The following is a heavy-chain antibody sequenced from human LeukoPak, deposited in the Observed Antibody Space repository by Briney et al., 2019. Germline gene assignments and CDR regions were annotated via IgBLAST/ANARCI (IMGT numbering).Heavy chain of an antibody. CDR3: ARDRLVRGRDYYYYYMDV. V-gene: IGHV3-7*01. D-gene: IGHD3-10*01. CDR2: IKQDGSEK. J-gene: IGHJ6*03. Sequence: PGGSLRLSCAASGFTFSSYWMSWVRQAPGKGLEWVANIKQDGSEKYNVDSVKGRFTISRDNAKNSLYLQMNSLRAEDTAVYYCARDRLVRGRDYYYYYMDVWGKGTTVTVSS. CDR1: GFTFSSYW.